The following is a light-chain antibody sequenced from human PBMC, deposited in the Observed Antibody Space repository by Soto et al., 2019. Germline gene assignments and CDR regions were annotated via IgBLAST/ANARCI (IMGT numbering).Light chain of an antibody. CDR1: QSVLHSSNNKHY. Sequence: DIVMTQSPDSLAVSLGERATINCKSSQSVLHSSNNKHYLAWYQQKSGQPPNLLISWASTRESGVPDRFSASGSGTDFTLTISSLQAEDVAVYYCQQYYRTPRTFGQGTKVEIK. CDR2: WAS. CDR3: QQYYRTPRT. V-gene: IGKV4-1*01. J-gene: IGKJ1*01.